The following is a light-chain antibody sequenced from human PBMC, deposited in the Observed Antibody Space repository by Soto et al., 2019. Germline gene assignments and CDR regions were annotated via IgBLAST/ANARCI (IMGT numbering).Light chain of an antibody. Sequence: QSALTQPASVSGSPGQSITISCTGTNSDVGSYNYVSWYQQHPGKAPKLMIYEVRNRPSGVSDRFSGSKSGKTASLTIFGLQAEDEADYYCSSYTTSTTQVFGGGTKLTVL. V-gene: IGLV2-14*01. J-gene: IGLJ2*01. CDR3: SSYTTSTTQV. CDR2: EVR. CDR1: NSDVGSYNY.